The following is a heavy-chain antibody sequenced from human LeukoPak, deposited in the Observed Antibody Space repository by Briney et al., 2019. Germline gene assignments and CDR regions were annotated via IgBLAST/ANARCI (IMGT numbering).Heavy chain of an antibody. CDR2: IYSSGST. V-gene: IGHV4-61*02. Sequence: KASETLSLTCTVSGGSISSGSYYWSWIRQPAGKGLEWIGRIYSSGSTNYNPSLKSRVTISADTSKNQFSLTLTSVTAADTAVYYCARVQGSGSYYNPHFDYWGQGTLVTVSS. D-gene: IGHD3-10*01. CDR1: GGSISSGSYY. J-gene: IGHJ4*02. CDR3: ARVQGSGSYYNPHFDY.